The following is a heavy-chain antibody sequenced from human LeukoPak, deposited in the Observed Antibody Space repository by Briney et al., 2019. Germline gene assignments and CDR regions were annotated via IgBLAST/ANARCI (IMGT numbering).Heavy chain of an antibody. J-gene: IGHJ4*02. CDR1: GGSISSYY. CDR2: IYYSGST. V-gene: IGHV4-59*01. CDR3: ARASHDSSGYYY. D-gene: IGHD3-22*01. Sequence: PSETLSLTCTVSGGSISSYYWSWIRQPPGEGLEWIGYIYYSGSTNYNPSLKSRVTISVDTSKNQFSLKLSSVTAADTAVYYCARASHDSSGYYYWGQGTLVTVSS.